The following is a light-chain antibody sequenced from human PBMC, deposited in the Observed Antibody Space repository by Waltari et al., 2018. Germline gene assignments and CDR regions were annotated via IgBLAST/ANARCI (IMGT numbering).Light chain of an antibody. CDR1: QSLVSSDGNTY. J-gene: IGKJ1*01. V-gene: IGKV2-30*01. Sequence: DVVMTQSPLSLPVTLGQPASISCRSSQSLVSSDGNTYFNWFHQRPGQSPRRLLYKVSNRDSGVPDRFSGSGSGTDFTLRISRVEAEDVGVYYCMQGIHLPWTFGQGTKVEIK. CDR3: MQGIHLPWT. CDR2: KVS.